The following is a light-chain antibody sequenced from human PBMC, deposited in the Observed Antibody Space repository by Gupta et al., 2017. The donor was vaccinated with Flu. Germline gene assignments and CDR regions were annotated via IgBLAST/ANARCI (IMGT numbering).Light chain of an antibody. CDR2: AAS. J-gene: IGKJ4*01. Sequence: DIQMTQSPSSLSASVGDRVTITCRASQTISSFLNWYQQKPGKAPNLLIYAASSSQSGVPSRFSGSGSGTDFTLTISSLQPEDFGTYYCQQSYITPLTFGGGTKVEI. CDR3: QQSYITPLT. CDR1: QTISSF. V-gene: IGKV1-39*01.